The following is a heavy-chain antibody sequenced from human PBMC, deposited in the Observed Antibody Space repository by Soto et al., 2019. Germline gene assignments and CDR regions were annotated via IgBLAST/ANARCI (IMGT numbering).Heavy chain of an antibody. CDR1: GFTFSVYA. Sequence: EVRLLESGGGLVQPGGSLRLSCAASGFTFSVYAMSWVRQAPGKGLEWVSGISGSGDSTHYADSVKGRFTVSRDNSKSMLYLQTNSLRAEDTAIYYCAKALYGGVTYWGQGTRVTVSS. J-gene: IGHJ4*02. CDR3: AKALYGGVTY. V-gene: IGHV3-23*01. D-gene: IGHD3-10*01. CDR2: ISGSGDST.